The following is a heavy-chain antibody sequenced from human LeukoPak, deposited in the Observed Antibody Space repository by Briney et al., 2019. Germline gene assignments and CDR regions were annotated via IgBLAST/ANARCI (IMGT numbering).Heavy chain of an antibody. CDR1: RFTFSTYA. V-gene: IGHV3-30-3*01. CDR2: ISWDGSNK. Sequence: GGSLRLSCAASRFTFSTYAMHWVRQAPGKGLEWVAVISWDGSNKYYADSVKGQFTISRDNSKNTLDLQMNSLRAEDTAMYYCARGGTSGWYDYFDYWGQGTLVTVSS. CDR3: ARGGTSGWYDYFDY. D-gene: IGHD6-19*01. J-gene: IGHJ4*02.